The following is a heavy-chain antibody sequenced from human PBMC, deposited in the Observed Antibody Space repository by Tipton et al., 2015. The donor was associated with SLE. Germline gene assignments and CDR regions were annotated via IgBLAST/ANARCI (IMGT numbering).Heavy chain of an antibody. J-gene: IGHJ3*02. D-gene: IGHD5-24*01. V-gene: IGHV4-39*01. CDR3: ASLDGHDAFDI. CDR2: IFYSGST. Sequence: LRLSCTVSGGSISSSSYYWGWIRQPPGKGLEWIGTIFYSGSTYYNPSLKSRVTISVDTSKNQFSLKLSSVTAADTAVYYCASLDGHDAFDIWGLGTMVTVSS. CDR1: GGSISSSSYY.